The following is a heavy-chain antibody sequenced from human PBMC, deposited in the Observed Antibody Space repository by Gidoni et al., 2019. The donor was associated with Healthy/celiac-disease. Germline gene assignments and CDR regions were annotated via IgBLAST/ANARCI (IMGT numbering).Heavy chain of an antibody. Sequence: QVKLVESGGGLVQPGGSLRHPCAASGFTFSDYYMSWIRQAPGKGLEWVSYIRSSGSTIYYAGSVKGRFTISRDNAKNSLYLQMNSLRAEDTAVYYCASDPPAVAGTPSSDYWGQGTLVTVSS. CDR2: IRSSGSTI. D-gene: IGHD6-19*01. CDR1: GFTFSDYY. J-gene: IGHJ4*02. CDR3: ASDPPAVAGTPSSDY. V-gene: IGHV3-11*01.